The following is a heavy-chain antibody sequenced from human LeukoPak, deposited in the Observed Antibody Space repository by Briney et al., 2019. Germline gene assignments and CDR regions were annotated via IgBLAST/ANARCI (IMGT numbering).Heavy chain of an antibody. J-gene: IGHJ4*02. D-gene: IGHD1-1*01. CDR1: GFTFSSYG. V-gene: IGHV3-33*03. Sequence: PGRSLRLSCAASGFTFSSYGMHWVRQAPGKGLEWVAVIWYDGSNKYYADSVKGRFTTSRDNAKNTVYLQMNSLRAEDTAVYYCATSRTFDYWGQGTLVTVSS. CDR2: IWYDGSNK. CDR3: ATSRTFDY.